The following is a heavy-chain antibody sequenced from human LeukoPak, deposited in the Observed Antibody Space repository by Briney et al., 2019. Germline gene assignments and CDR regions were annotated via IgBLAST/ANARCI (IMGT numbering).Heavy chain of an antibody. CDR2: ISDDGLKT. Sequence: GGSLRLSCSASGFTFSTYALHWVRQAPGKGLEFVSAISDDGLKTYYADSVKGRFTISRDNSKNTLYLQMSSLRAEDTAVYYRVKEGSGKFLFDYWGEGTLASVSS. CDR3: VKEGSGKFLFDY. D-gene: IGHD1-26*01. J-gene: IGHJ4*02. CDR1: GFTFSTYA. V-gene: IGHV3-64D*06.